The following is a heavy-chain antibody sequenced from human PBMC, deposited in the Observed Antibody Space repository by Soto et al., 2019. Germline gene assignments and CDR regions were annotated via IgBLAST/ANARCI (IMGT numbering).Heavy chain of an antibody. CDR2: ITVSSDTT. Sequence: EVQLVESGGGLVQPGGSLRLSCAASGFTFSVYSMNWVRQTPGKGLDWVSYITVSSDTTRFADSVKGRFTVSRDNAKKSLYLEMNNPRDEDTGVYYCTTSNGQLYHWGQGTLVSVFS. J-gene: IGHJ4*02. V-gene: IGHV3-48*02. CDR3: TTSNGQLYH. CDR1: GFTFSVYS. D-gene: IGHD3-22*01.